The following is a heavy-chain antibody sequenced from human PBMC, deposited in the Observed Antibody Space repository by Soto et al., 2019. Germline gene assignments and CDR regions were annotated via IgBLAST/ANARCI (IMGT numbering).Heavy chain of an antibody. V-gene: IGHV4-59*01. Sequence: SETLCLTCTVSGGSISSYYWSWIRQPPGKGLEWIGYIYYSGSTNYNPSLKSRVTISVDTSKNQFSLKLSSVTAADTAVYYCARAQGSGSSSPHPLDYWGQGTLVTVSS. CDR2: IYYSGST. CDR1: GGSISSYY. J-gene: IGHJ4*02. D-gene: IGHD1-26*01. CDR3: ARAQGSGSSSPHPLDY.